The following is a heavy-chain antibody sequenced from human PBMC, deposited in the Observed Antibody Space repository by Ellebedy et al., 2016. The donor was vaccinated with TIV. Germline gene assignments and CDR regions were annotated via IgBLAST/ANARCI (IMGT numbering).Heavy chain of an antibody. CDR1: GFSFRSYW. J-gene: IGHJ5*02. V-gene: IGHV3-7*01. CDR2: IYQDGSFQ. D-gene: IGHD4-17*01. CDR3: ARRGSYGDYAVQVNSWFDR. Sequence: PGGSLRLSCAASGFSFRSYWMSWVRQASGKGLEWVANIYQDGSFQYYLDSVKGRFTISRDNANKSLFLQMNSLRAGDTAVYYCARRGSYGDYAVQVNSWFDRWGRGTLVTVSS.